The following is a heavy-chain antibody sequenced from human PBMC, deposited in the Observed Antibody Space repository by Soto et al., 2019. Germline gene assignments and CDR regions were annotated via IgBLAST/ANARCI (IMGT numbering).Heavy chain of an antibody. CDR3: ARHDVYDFWSGYKNDAFDI. CDR2: IYYSGST. CDR1: GGSISSSSYY. Sequence: SETLSLTCTVSGGSISSSSYYWGWIRQPPGKGLEWIGSIYYSGSTYYNPSLKSRVTISVDTSKNQFSLKLSSVTAADTAVYYCARHDVYDFWSGYKNDAFDIWGQGTMVTVSS. D-gene: IGHD3-3*01. V-gene: IGHV4-39*01. J-gene: IGHJ3*02.